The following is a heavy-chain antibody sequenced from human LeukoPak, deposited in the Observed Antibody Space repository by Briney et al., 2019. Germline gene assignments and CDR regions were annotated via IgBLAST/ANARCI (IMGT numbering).Heavy chain of an antibody. J-gene: IGHJ4*02. CDR2: INPNSGGT. CDR1: GYTFTGYY. Sequence: GASVRVSCKASGYTFTGYYMHWVRQAPGQGLEWMGWINPNSGGTNYAQKFQGRVTMSRDTSISTAYMELSRLRSDDTAVYYCAREVKSGSYYGGGYWGQGTLVTVSS. CDR3: AREVKSGSYYGGGY. D-gene: IGHD1-26*01. V-gene: IGHV1-2*02.